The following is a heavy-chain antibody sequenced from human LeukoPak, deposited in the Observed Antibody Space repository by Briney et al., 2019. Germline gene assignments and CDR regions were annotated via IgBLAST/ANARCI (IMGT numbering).Heavy chain of an antibody. V-gene: IGHV4-59*11. CDR1: GGSISSHY. CDR3: AREGGYYDSWSGYQTYYYYMDV. J-gene: IGHJ6*03. CDR2: IYYSGST. Sequence: PSETLSLTCTVSGGSISSHYWSWIRRPPGKGLEWIGYIYYSGSTNYNPSLKSRVTISVDTSKNQFSLKLSSVTAADTAVYYCAREGGYYDSWSGYQTYYYYMDVWGKGTTVTVSS. D-gene: IGHD3-3*01.